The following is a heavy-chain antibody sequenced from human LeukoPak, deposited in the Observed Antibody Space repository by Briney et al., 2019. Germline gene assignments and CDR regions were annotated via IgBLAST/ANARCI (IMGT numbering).Heavy chain of an antibody. CDR1: GFTFDDYG. CDR3: AKDFENWNDVVLFDY. J-gene: IGHJ4*02. V-gene: IGHV3-20*04. D-gene: IGHD1-1*01. CDR2: INWNGGST. Sequence: GGSLRLSCAASGFTFDDYGMSWVRQAPGKGLEWVSGINWNGGSTGYADSVKGRFTISRDNAKNTLYLQMNSLRAEDTAVYYCAKDFENWNDVVLFDYWGQGTLVTVSS.